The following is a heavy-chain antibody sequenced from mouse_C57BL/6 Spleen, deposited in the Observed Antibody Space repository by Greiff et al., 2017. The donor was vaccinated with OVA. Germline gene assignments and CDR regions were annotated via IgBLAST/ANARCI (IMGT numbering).Heavy chain of an antibody. V-gene: IGHV1-82*01. CDR1: GYAFSSSW. CDR2: IYPGDGDT. D-gene: IGHD4-1*01. Sequence: VQLQQSGPELVKPGASVKISCKASGYAFSSSWMNWVKQRPGKGLEWIGRIYPGDGDTNYNGKFKGKATLTADKSSSTAYMQLSSLTSEDSAVYFCARRAGTGAMDYWGQGTSVTVSS. CDR3: ARRAGTGAMDY. J-gene: IGHJ4*01.